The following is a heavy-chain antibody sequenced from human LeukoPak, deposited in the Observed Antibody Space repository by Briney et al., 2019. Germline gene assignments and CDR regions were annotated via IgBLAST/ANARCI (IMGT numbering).Heavy chain of an antibody. V-gene: IGHV3-48*02. CDR3: ASSGSYRFDY. Sequence: GGSLRLSCAASGSTFSSYSMNWVRQAPGKGLEWVSHITASGTAMFYADSVKGRFTISRDNAKNSLYLQMNSLRDEDTAVYYCASSGSYRFDYWGQGTLVTVSS. D-gene: IGHD1-26*01. J-gene: IGHJ4*02. CDR1: GSTFSSYS. CDR2: ITASGTAM.